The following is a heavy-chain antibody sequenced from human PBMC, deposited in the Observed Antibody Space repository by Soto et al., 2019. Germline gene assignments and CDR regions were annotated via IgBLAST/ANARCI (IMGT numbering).Heavy chain of an antibody. Sequence: SVKVSCKASGGTFSSYAISWVRQAPGQGLEWMGGIIPIFGTANYAQKFQGRVTITADESTSTAYMELSSLRSEDTAVYYCASPKSGYSYGYYFDYWGQGTQVTVSS. J-gene: IGHJ4*02. CDR2: IIPIFGTA. D-gene: IGHD5-18*01. CDR1: GGTFSSYA. CDR3: ASPKSGYSYGYYFDY. V-gene: IGHV1-69*13.